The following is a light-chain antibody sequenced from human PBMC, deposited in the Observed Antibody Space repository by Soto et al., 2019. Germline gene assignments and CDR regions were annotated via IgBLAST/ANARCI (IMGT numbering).Light chain of an antibody. Sequence: QSALTQPASVSGSPGQSITISCTGSSSDVGGYKYVSWYQQYPGKAPKLMIYEVSNRPSGVSNRFSGSKSGNTASLTISGLLAEDEADYYCSSYTSSRTAVFGGGTKVTVL. CDR2: EVS. CDR3: SSYTSSRTAV. V-gene: IGLV2-14*01. J-gene: IGLJ2*01. CDR1: SSDVGGYKY.